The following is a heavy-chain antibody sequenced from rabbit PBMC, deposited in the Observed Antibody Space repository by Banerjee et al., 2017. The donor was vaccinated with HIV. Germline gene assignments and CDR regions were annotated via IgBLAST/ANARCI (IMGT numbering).Heavy chain of an antibody. Sequence: QSLEESGGDLVKPGASLTLTCTASAFSFSGSYDIYWVRQAPGKGVEWIAYIHDGDGSTYYASWAKGRFTVSKTSSTTVTLQMTSLTAADTATYFCARDPTYAGDAGYGYFPYFNLWGQGTLVTVS. CDR3: ARDPTYAGDAGYGYFPYFNL. J-gene: IGHJ4*01. D-gene: IGHD6-1*01. CDR1: AFSFSGSYD. V-gene: IGHV1S40*01. CDR2: IHDGDGST.